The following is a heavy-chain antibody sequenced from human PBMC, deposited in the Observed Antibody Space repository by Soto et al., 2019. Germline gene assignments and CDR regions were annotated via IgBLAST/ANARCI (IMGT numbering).Heavy chain of an antibody. CDR2: MYHSGST. J-gene: IGHJ4*02. V-gene: IGHV4-30-2*05. CDR1: GGSISSGGYS. Sequence: PSETLSLTCAVSGGSISSGGYSWSWIRQPPGKGLEWIGYMYHSGSTYYNPSLKSRVTISIDTSKNQFSLKLSSVTAADTAVYYCARVPDYWGQGTLVTVSS. CDR3: ARVPDY.